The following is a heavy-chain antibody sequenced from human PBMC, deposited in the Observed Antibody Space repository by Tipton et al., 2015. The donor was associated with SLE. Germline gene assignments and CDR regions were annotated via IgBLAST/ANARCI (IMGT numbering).Heavy chain of an antibody. J-gene: IGHJ4*02. CDR2: IYYSGST. Sequence: TLSLTCTVSGGSISSHYWSWIRQPPGRGLEWIGYIYYSGSTNYNPSLKSRVTISVDASKNQFSLKLSSVTAADTAVYYCARDHLYCITGGSCFFDYWGQGTLVTVSS. CDR1: GGSISSHY. V-gene: IGHV4-59*11. D-gene: IGHD2-15*01. CDR3: ARDHLYCITGGSCFFDY.